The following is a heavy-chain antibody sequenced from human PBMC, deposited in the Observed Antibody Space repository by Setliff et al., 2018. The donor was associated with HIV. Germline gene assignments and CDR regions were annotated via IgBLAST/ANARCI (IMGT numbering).Heavy chain of an antibody. CDR1: GGSLNNYA. CDR2: IVPIFGTT. D-gene: IGHD5-12*01. V-gene: IGHV1-69*05. Sequence: SVKVSCKASGGSLNNYAISWVRQAPGQGLEWMGGIVPIFGTTTYAQKFQDRVTITTDESTTTFYMELSSLRSEDTALYFCARDLNDRWLQQYWFFNLWGRGTQVTVSS. CDR3: ARDLNDRWLQQYWFFNL. J-gene: IGHJ2*01.